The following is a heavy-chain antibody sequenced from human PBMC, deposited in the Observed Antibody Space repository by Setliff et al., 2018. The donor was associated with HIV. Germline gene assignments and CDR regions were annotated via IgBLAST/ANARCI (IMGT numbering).Heavy chain of an antibody. J-gene: IGHJ4*02. CDR2: VFHSGST. D-gene: IGHD5-18*01. CDR1: GYSISSGYY. Sequence: ETLSLTCAVSGYSISSGYYWGWIRQPPGKGLEWIGSVFHSGSTYYNPSLKSRVTMSVDTSKNQFSLKLSSVTAADTAVYYCARDAERGYSYGYDYWGQGTLVTVS. V-gene: IGHV4-38-2*02. CDR3: ARDAERGYSYGYDY.